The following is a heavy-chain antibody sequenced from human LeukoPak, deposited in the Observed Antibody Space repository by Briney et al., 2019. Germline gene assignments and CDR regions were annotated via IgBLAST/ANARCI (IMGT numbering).Heavy chain of an antibody. CDR1: GFTFSSYG. V-gene: IGHV3-30*02. Sequence: GGSLRLSCAASGFTFSSYGMHWVRQAPGKGLEWVAFIRYDGSNKYYVGSVKGRFTISRDNSKNTLYLQMNSLRAEDTAVYYCAKGSGWEVSYYYYYMDVWGKGTTVTVSS. CDR2: IRYDGSNK. CDR3: AKGSGWEVSYYYYYMDV. D-gene: IGHD1-26*01. J-gene: IGHJ6*03.